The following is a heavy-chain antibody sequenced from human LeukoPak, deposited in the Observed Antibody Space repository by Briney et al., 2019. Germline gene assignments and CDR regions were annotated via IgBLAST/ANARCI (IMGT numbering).Heavy chain of an antibody. CDR2: IRAGGDNT. V-gene: IGHV3-23*01. J-gene: IGHJ4*02. Sequence: GGTLRLSCAASGFTFSSYGMSWVRQAPGKGLEWVSGIRAGGDNTYYADPVKGRFTISRDNSKNTLYLQMNSLRAEDTAVYYCAKGMVRGVILKGFDYWGQGTLVTVSS. D-gene: IGHD3-10*01. CDR1: GFTFSSYG. CDR3: AKGMVRGVILKGFDY.